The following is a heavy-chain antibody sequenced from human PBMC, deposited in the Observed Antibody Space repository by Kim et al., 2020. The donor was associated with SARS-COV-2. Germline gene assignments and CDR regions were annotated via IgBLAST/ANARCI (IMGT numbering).Heavy chain of an antibody. Sequence: IYAQKFQGRVTMTEVTSTDTAYMELSSLRSEDTAAYYCATIRPYYYYMDVWGKGTTVTVSS. V-gene: IGHV1-24*01. CDR3: ATIRPYYYYMDV. J-gene: IGHJ6*03.